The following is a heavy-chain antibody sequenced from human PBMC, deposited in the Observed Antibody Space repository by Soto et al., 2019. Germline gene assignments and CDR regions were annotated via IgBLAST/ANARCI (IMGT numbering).Heavy chain of an antibody. CDR1: GGSVNNNAYS. Sequence: SETLSLTCTVSGGSVNNNAYSWTWIRQHPGKGPECIGHISSSGRASYSPSLKSRVAISLDASKNHFSLQLTSVTAADTAVYYCVRVISEDRSTISGVVIGTMDVWGQGTTVTVSS. CDR3: VRVISEDRSTISGVVIGTMDV. V-gene: IGHV4-31*03. CDR2: ISSSGRA. J-gene: IGHJ6*01. D-gene: IGHD3-3*01.